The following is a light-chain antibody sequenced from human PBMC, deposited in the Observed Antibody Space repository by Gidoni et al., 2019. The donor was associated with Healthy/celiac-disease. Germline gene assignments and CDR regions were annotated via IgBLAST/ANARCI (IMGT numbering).Light chain of an antibody. CDR2: DAS. Sequence: DIQMTQSPSSLSASVGDRVTITCQASQDISNYLNWYQQKPGKAPKLLIYDASNLETGVPARFSGSGSGTEFTFTISSLQPEDIATYYCQQYDNRLTFGPGTKVDIK. CDR1: QDISNY. CDR3: QQYDNRLT. V-gene: IGKV1-33*01. J-gene: IGKJ3*01.